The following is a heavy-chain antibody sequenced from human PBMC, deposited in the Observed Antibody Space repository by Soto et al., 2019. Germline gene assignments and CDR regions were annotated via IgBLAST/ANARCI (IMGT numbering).Heavy chain of an antibody. CDR2: IYYSGPT. CDR3: ARWRSVTWAFDH. D-gene: IGHD3-3*01. Sequence: QVQLQESGPGLVIPSQTLSLTCAVSGASINSDGYYWSWIRQPPGKGLEWIGSIYYSGPTYYNSPLKSRAAISVETSQNLFSLKLASATAADTALYYCARWRSVTWAFDHWGQGTLVAVSS. V-gene: IGHV4-31*11. CDR1: GASINSDGYY. J-gene: IGHJ4*02.